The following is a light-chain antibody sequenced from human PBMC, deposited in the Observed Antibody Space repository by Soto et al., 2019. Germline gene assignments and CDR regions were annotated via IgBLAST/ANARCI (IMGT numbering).Light chain of an antibody. Sequence: QFALTQPASVSGSPGQSITISCTGTSSDVGGYNYVSWYQQRPGKAPKLMIYDVSNRPSGVSNRFSGSKSGNTASLTISGLQAEDEADYYCSSYTSSSVVFGGGTKLTVL. CDR1: SSDVGGYNY. CDR2: DVS. CDR3: SSYTSSSVV. J-gene: IGLJ2*01. V-gene: IGLV2-14*01.